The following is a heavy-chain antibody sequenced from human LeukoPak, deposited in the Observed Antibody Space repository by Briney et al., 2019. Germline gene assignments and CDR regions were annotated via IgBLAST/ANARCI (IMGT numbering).Heavy chain of an antibody. CDR2: INPNSGGT. D-gene: IGHD4-23*01. J-gene: IGHJ6*02. Sequence: GASVKVSCKASGYTFTGYYMHWVRQVPGQGLEWMGWINPNSGGTNYAQKFQGWVTMTRDTSISTAYMELSRLRSDDTAVYYCARDSAASVDFYYYYGMDVWGQGTTVTVSS. CDR1: GYTFTGYY. CDR3: ARDSAASVDFYYYYGMDV. V-gene: IGHV1-2*04.